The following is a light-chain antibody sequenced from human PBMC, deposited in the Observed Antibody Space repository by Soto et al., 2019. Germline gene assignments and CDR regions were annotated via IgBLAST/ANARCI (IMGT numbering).Light chain of an antibody. J-gene: IGLJ1*01. CDR3: SSYTSDSSYV. V-gene: IGLV2-14*01. CDR1: SSDVGLYDY. CDR2: AVS. Sequence: QSALAQPASVSGSPGQSIPISCTGTSSDVGLYDYVSWYQQHPGKAPQLMIYAVSNRPSGVSNRFSASKSGNTASLFVSGLQAEDEADYYCSSYTSDSSYVFGYGTKVTVL.